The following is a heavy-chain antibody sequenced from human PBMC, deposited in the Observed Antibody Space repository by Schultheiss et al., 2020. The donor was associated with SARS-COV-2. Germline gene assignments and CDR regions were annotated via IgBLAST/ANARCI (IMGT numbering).Heavy chain of an antibody. CDR1: GFTFSSYW. J-gene: IGHJ4*02. CDR2: IGSDGSL. Sequence: GGSLRLSCAASGFTFSSYWMHWVRQAPGKGLEWVSTIGSDGSLYYADSVKGRFTISRDNAKNSLYLQMNSLRAEDTAVYYCARVEGSYSLSFDYWGQGTLVTVSS. V-gene: IGHV3-21*04. D-gene: IGHD1-26*01. CDR3: ARVEGSYSLSFDY.